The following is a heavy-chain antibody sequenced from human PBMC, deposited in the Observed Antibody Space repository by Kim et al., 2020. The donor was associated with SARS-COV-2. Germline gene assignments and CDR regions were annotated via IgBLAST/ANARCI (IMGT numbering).Heavy chain of an antibody. CDR3: ARDAYDSSGYSYGIAV. J-gene: IGHJ6*02. D-gene: IGHD3-22*01. V-gene: IGHV3-30*01. Sequence: SVKGPFTISRNNSKNTLYLQMNSLSAEDTAVYYCARDAYDSSGYSYGIAVWGQGTRVTVSS.